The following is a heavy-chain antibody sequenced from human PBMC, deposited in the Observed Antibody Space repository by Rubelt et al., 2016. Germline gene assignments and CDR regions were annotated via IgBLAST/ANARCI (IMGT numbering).Heavy chain of an antibody. CDR2: IRYDGSTK. Sequence: QVQLVESGGGVVQPGGSLRLSCAASGFTFSSYGMHWVRQAPGKGLEWVAFIRYDGSTKYYADSVKGRFTSARDNSKNPLDLQMNSLRAEDTAVYYCAKPARLDYGINAEYFQHWGQGTLVTVSS. J-gene: IGHJ1*01. V-gene: IGHV3-30*02. D-gene: IGHD4-17*01. CDR1: GFTFSSYG. CDR3: AKPARLDYGINAEYFQH.